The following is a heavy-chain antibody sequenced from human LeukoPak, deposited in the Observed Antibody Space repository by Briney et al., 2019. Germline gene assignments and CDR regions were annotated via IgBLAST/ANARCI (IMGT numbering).Heavy chain of an antibody. Sequence: GGSLRLACAASGFTFDDYAMHWVRQAPGKGLEWVSSISSSSSYIYYADSVKGRFTISRDNAKNSLYLQMNSLRAEDTAVYYCARSPGVVVPAAIRDWYFDLWGRGTLVTVSS. CDR3: ARSPGVVVPAAIRDWYFDL. CDR1: GFTFDDYA. CDR2: ISSSSSYI. J-gene: IGHJ2*01. V-gene: IGHV3-21*01. D-gene: IGHD2-2*02.